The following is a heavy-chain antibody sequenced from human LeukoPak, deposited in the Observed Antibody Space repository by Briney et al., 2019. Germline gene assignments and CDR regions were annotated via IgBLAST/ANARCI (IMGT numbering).Heavy chain of an antibody. CDR2: INYCGPT. CDR1: GGSFSGEY. CDR3: ASDYYDSSGYQHDAFDI. Sequence: SEARSLASAVYGGSFSGEYWSWIRPPPGKGREWSGEINYCGPTNYNPSLNSRVTISVDTSKNHFSLSLSSVTAADTAVYYCASDYYDSSGYQHDAFDIWGQGTMVTVSS. D-gene: IGHD3-22*01. V-gene: IGHV4-34*01. J-gene: IGHJ3*02.